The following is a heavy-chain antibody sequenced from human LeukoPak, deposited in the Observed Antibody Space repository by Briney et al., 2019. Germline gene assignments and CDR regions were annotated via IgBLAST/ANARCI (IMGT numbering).Heavy chain of an antibody. CDR1: GFTFDDYA. D-gene: IGHD2-2*01. V-gene: IGHV3-9*03. CDR2: ISWNSGSI. J-gene: IGHJ4*02. CDR3: AKGFCSSTSCYVDY. Sequence: PGRSLRLSXAASGFTFDDYAMHWVRQAPGKGLEWVSGISWNSGSICYADSVKGRFTISRDNAKNSLYLQMNSLRAEDMALYYCAKGFCSSTSCYVDYWGQGTLDTVSS.